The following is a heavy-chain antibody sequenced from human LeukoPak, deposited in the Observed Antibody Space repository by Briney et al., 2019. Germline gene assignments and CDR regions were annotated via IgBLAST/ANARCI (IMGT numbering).Heavy chain of an antibody. CDR1: GFTIRSYD. J-gene: IGHJ4*02. Sequence: WGSLRLSCAASGFTIRSYDLHWVRQATGKGLELVSVSGTAGEIYYPGSVKGRFSISRDNAKNSLFLQMNSLRAEDTAVYYCARDRITDFWSGYYTNYFDYWGQGTLVTVSS. CDR3: ARDRITDFWSGYYTNYFDY. CDR2: SGTAGEI. D-gene: IGHD3-3*01. V-gene: IGHV3-13*01.